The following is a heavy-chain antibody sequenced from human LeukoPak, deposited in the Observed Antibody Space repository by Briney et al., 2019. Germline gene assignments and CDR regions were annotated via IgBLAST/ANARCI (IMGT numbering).Heavy chain of an antibody. V-gene: IGHV3-23*01. J-gene: IGHJ3*01. Sequence: PGGSLRLSCAASGFTFSTYAMSWVRQAPGKGLEWVSGLSGVGSSTYYADSVKGRFSISRDNSKNTLYLQMNSLRAEDTAVYYCTTYNARDAFNLWGQGTVVTVSS. CDR3: TTYNARDAFNL. CDR1: GFTFSTYA. CDR2: LSGVGSST. D-gene: IGHD1-14*01.